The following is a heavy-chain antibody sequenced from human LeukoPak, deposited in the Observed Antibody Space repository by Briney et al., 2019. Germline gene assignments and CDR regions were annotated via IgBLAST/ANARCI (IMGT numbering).Heavy chain of an antibody. CDR2: IIPIFGIA. CDR3: ARDASQKETGTTGVRWFDP. V-gene: IGHV1-69*04. D-gene: IGHD1-7*01. Sequence: SVTVSCKASGGTFSSYAISWVRQAPGQGLEWMGRIIPIFGIANYAQKFQGRVTITADKSTSTAYMELSSLRSEDTAVYYCARDASQKETGTTGVRWFDPWGQGTLVTVSS. CDR1: GGTFSSYA. J-gene: IGHJ5*02.